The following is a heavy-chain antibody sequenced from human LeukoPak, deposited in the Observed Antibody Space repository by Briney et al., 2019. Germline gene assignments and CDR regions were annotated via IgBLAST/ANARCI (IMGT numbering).Heavy chain of an antibody. J-gene: IGHJ4*02. Sequence: GGSLRLSCAASGFTVSSNYMSWVRQAPGKGPEWVSVIYSGGSTYYADSVKGRFTISRDNSKNTLYLQMNSLRAEDTAVYYCARAGDYVWGSYRYWGQGTLVTVSS. D-gene: IGHD3-16*02. V-gene: IGHV3-66*01. CDR2: IYSGGST. CDR1: GFTVSSNY. CDR3: ARAGDYVWGSYRY.